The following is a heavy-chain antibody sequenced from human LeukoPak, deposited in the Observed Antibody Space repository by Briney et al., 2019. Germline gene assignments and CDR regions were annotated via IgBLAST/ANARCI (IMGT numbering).Heavy chain of an antibody. J-gene: IGHJ5*02. D-gene: IGHD3-3*01. V-gene: IGHV1-2*02. Sequence: AAVKVSCKASGYTFTGYYMHWVRQAPGQGLEWMGWINPNSGGTNYAQKFQGRVTMTRDTSISTAYMELSRLRSDDTAVYYCARLDYWRLWFDPWGQGTLVTVSS. CDR3: ARLDYWRLWFDP. CDR2: INPNSGGT. CDR1: GYTFTGYY.